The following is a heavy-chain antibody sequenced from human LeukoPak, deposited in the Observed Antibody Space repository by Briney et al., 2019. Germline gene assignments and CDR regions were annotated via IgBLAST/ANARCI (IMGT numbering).Heavy chain of an antibody. CDR2: MNPKSGNT. CDR1: GSTFTSYD. J-gene: IGHJ4*02. V-gene: IGHV1-8*01. D-gene: IGHD3-10*01. Sequence: ASVKVSCKASGSTFTSYDINWVRQATGQGLGWMGWMNPKSGNTGYAQKFQGRGTMTRNTSISTAYMELSSLRSEDTAVYYCARGITHKRRGHDYWGQGTLVTVSS. CDR3: ARGITHKRRGHDY.